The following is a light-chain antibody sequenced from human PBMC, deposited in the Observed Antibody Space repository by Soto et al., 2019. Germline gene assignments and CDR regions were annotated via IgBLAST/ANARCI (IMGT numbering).Light chain of an antibody. Sequence: QSVLTQPPSVSGASGQRVTISCTGSSSNIGAGYDVHWYQQIPGTAPKLLIYGNSNRPSGVPDRFSGSKSGTSASLAITGLQAEDEADYYCQSYDSSLSAYVFGTGTKLTVL. J-gene: IGLJ1*01. CDR2: GNS. CDR1: SSNIGAGYD. CDR3: QSYDSSLSAYV. V-gene: IGLV1-40*01.